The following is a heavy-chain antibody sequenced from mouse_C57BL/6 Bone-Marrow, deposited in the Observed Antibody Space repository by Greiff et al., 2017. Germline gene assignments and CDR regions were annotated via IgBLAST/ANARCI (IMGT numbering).Heavy chain of an antibody. CDR1: GYTFTDHI. Sequence: QVQLKESGAELASPGASVTLSCKASGYTFTDHIMTWVKKRPGPGLAWIGRIYPVSGEPNYNPKFMGKATFSVDRSSSPVYMVLNSLTSEDPAVYYCVWHYWYCDVWGTGTTVTGSS. CDR2: IYPVSGEP. CDR3: VWHYWYCDV. V-gene: IGHV1-11*01. J-gene: IGHJ1*03.